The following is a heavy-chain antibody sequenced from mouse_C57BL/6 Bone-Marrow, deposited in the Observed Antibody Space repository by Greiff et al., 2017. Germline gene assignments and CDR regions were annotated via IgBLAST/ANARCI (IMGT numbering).Heavy chain of an antibody. CDR3: ANYYAMDY. V-gene: IGHV5-17*01. Sequence: EVKLVESGGGLVKPGGSLKLSCAASGFTFSDYGMHWVRQAPEKGLEWVAYISSGSSTIYYADTVKGRFTISRDNAKNTLFLQVASLRSEDTAMYYCANYYAMDYWGQGTSVTVSS. J-gene: IGHJ4*01. CDR2: ISSGSSTI. CDR1: GFTFSDYG.